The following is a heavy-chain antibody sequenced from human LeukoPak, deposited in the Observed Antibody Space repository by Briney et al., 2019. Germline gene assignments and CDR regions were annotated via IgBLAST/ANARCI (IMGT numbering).Heavy chain of an antibody. CDR1: GFTFSSYW. V-gene: IGHV3-7*03. CDR3: AKVARSRYCSGGSCADFDY. D-gene: IGHD2-15*01. J-gene: IGHJ4*02. CDR2: IKQDGSEK. Sequence: GGSLRLSCAASGFTFSSYWMSWVRQAPGKGLEWVANIKQDGSEKYYVDSVKGRFTISRDNAKNSLYLQMNSLRAEDTAVYYCAKVARSRYCSGGSCADFDYWGQGTLVTVSS.